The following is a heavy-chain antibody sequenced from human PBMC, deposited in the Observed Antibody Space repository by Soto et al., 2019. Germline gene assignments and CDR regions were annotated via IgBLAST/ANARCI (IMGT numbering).Heavy chain of an antibody. Sequence: ASVKVSCKASGYTFTNYYMHWVRQAPGQGLEWMGIINPSGGSTSYAQKFQGRVTMTRDTSTSTVYMELSSLRSEDTAVYYCAREGGRLYSGSYYYYYGMDVWGQGTTVTVSS. V-gene: IGHV1-46*01. J-gene: IGHJ6*02. D-gene: IGHD1-26*01. CDR2: INPSGGST. CDR1: GYTFTNYY. CDR3: AREGGRLYSGSYYYYYGMDV.